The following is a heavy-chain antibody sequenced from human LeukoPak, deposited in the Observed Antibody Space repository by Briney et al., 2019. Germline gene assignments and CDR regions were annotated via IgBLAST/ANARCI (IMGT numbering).Heavy chain of an antibody. V-gene: IGHV3-48*02. D-gene: IGHD5-12*01. Sequence: GGSLRLSCAASGFTFSSYSMNWVPQAPRKGLEWVSYISSSASTIYYADSVKGRFTISRDNAKNSLCLQMNSLRDEDTAVYYCARDPVATSRFVYWGQGTLVTVSS. J-gene: IGHJ4*02. CDR3: ARDPVATSRFVY. CDR2: ISSSASTI. CDR1: GFTFSSYS.